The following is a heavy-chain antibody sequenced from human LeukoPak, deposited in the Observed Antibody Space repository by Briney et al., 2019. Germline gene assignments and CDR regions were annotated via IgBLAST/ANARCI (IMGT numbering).Heavy chain of an antibody. CDR3: ARDYGHYYDSSGYPLPDY. CDR1: GFTFSSYA. D-gene: IGHD3-22*01. CDR2: ISYDGSNK. Sequence: GGSLRLSCAASGFTFSSYAMHWVRQAPGKGLEWVAVISYDGSNKYYADSVKGRFTISRDNSKNTLYLQVNSLRAEDTAVYYCARDYGHYYDSSGYPLPDYWGQGTLVTVSS. V-gene: IGHV3-30*04. J-gene: IGHJ4*02.